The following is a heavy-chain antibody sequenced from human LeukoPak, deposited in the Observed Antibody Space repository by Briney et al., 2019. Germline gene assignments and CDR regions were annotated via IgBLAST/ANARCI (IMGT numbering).Heavy chain of an antibody. CDR3: AKEGVVVADFDY. J-gene: IGHJ4*02. V-gene: IGHV3-23*01. CDR1: GFTFNTFA. CDR2: ISDSGVNT. D-gene: IGHD2-15*01. Sequence: PGGSLRLSCAASGFTFNTFAMSWVRQAPGKGLEWVSAISDSGVNTYYPTSVKGRFTISRDNSRNTLYLQMNSLRAEDTAVYYCAKEGVVVADFDYWGQGTLVTVSS.